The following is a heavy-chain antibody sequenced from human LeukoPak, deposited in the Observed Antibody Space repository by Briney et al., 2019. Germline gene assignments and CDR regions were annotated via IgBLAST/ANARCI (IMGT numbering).Heavy chain of an antibody. J-gene: IGHJ6*03. CDR1: GGSISSGSYY. CDR2: IYTSGST. Sequence: SETLSLTCTVSGGSISSGSYYWSWVRQPAGKGLEWVGRIYTSGSTNYNPSLKSRVTISVDTSKNQFSLKLSSVTAADTAVYYCARGAYGDYPGVHYMDVWGKGTTVTVSS. D-gene: IGHD4-17*01. CDR3: ARGAYGDYPGVHYMDV. V-gene: IGHV4-61*02.